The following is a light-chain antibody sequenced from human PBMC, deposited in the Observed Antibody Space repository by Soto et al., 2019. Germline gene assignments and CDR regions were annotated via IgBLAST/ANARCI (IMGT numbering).Light chain of an antibody. CDR3: SSYTTSNNYV. Sequence: QSVRTQPASVSWSPGQSITFSCTGTSSDIGVYNYVSWYQQHPGKAPKLMIYEVNNRPSGVSNRFSGSKPGNTASLTISGLQAEEEADYYCSSYTTSNNYVFGTGTKVTAL. V-gene: IGLV2-14*01. J-gene: IGLJ1*01. CDR1: SSDIGVYNY. CDR2: EVN.